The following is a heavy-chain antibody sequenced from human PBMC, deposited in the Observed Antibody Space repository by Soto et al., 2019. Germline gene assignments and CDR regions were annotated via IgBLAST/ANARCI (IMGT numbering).Heavy chain of an antibody. J-gene: IGHJ4*02. CDR3: ARDGVGATTFFGYFDY. V-gene: IGHV3-33*08. CDR2: ISYDGSNI. Sequence: GGSLRLSCAASGFTFSSYAMSWVRQAPGKGLQWVAVISYDGSNIYYADSVKGRFTISRDNSKNTLYLQMNSLRAEDTAVYYCARDGVGATTFFGYFDYWGQGALVTVSS. CDR1: GFTFSSYA. D-gene: IGHD1-26*01.